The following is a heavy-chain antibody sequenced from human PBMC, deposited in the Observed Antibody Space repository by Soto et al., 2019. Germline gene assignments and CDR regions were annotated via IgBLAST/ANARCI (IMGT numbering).Heavy chain of an antibody. CDR1: GGSSSSGDYY. V-gene: IGHV4-30-4*01. D-gene: IGHD6-13*01. J-gene: IGHJ4*02. CDR2: IYYSGST. CDR3: ARGSPRGSSSWSNEDFRWDDFDY. Sequence: SETLSLTCTVSGGSSSSGDYYWMWIRHPPGKGREWIGYIYYSGSTYYNPSLKSRVTISVDTSKNQFSLKLSSVTAADTAVYYCARGSPRGSSSWSNEDFRWDDFDYWGQGTLVTVSS.